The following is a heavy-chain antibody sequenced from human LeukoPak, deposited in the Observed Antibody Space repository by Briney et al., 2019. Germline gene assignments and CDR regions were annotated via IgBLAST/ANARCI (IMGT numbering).Heavy chain of an antibody. CDR2: INHSGST. J-gene: IGHJ4*02. Sequence: GSLRLSCAASGFTFSSYSMNWVRQAPGKGLEWIGEINHSGSTNYNPSLKSRVTISVDTSKNQFSLKLSSVTAADTAVYYCARGPSNLIAAREFDYWGQGTLVTVSS. V-gene: IGHV4-34*01. D-gene: IGHD6-6*01. CDR3: ARGPSNLIAAREFDY. CDR1: GFTFSSYS.